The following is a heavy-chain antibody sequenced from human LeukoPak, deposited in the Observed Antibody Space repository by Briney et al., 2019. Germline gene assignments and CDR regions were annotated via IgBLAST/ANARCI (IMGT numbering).Heavy chain of an antibody. V-gene: IGHV4-39*01. CDR1: GGSISSSNYY. CDR2: INYGGTT. D-gene: IGHD1-26*01. J-gene: IGHJ4*02. CDR3: ARHRGSPYSGSYYYFDF. Sequence: SETLSLTCTVSGGSISSSNYYWSWIRQPPGKELEWIASINYGGTTYYNPSLKSRVTISVDTSRNQFSLKLSSVTAADTAVYYCARHRGSPYSGSYYYFDFWGQGTLVTVSS.